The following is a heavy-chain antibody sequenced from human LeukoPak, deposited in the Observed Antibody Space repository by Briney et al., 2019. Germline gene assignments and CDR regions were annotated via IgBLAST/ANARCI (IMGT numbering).Heavy chain of an antibody. CDR2: ISGSGGTT. V-gene: IGHV3-23*01. J-gene: IGHJ4*02. CDR3: AKVLWDFVVVVADNLFDY. CDR1: GFTFSSYA. Sequence: PGGSLRLSCAASGFTFSSYAMSWVRQAPGKGLEWVSAISGSGGTTYYADSVKGRFTISRDNSKNTLYLQMISLRAEDTAVYYCAKVLWDFVVVVADNLFDYWGQGTLVTVSS. D-gene: IGHD2-15*01.